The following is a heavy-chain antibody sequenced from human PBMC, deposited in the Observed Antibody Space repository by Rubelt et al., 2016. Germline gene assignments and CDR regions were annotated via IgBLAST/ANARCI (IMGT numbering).Heavy chain of an antibody. CDR1: GYTFTSYG. V-gene: IGHV1-18*01. CDR2: ISANNGYP. D-gene: IGHD6-25*01. CDR3: ARAPRSTAAADS. J-gene: IGHJ5*01. Sequence: QVQLVQSGAEVKKPGASVKVSCKASGYTFTSYGFDWVRQAPGLGLEWMGWISANNGYPAYAQKVQGRVTLTPDKAVGTGEMEVRGVNRAEAAVVYGARAPRSTAAADSWGPGALVTVSS.